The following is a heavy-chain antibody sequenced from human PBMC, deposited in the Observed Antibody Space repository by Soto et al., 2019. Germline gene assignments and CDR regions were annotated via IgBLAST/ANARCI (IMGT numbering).Heavy chain of an antibody. CDR3: ARDRARGGWYSDY. D-gene: IGHD6-19*01. J-gene: IGHJ4*02. Sequence: GASVKVSCKASGYTFTVYYMHWVRQAPGQGLEWMGWINPNSGGTNYAQKFQGWVTMTRDTSISTAYMELSRLRSDDTAVYYCARDRARGGWYSDYRDQGTMVTISS. CDR2: INPNSGGT. CDR1: GYTFTVYY. V-gene: IGHV1-2*04.